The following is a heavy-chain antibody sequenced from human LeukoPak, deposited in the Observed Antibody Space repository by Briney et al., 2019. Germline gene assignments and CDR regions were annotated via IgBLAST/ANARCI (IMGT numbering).Heavy chain of an antibody. CDR2: ISYDGSNK. CDR1: GFTFSSYG. CDR3: AKEHITIFGVVPPNG. D-gene: IGHD3-3*01. J-gene: IGHJ4*02. V-gene: IGHV3-30*18. Sequence: GGSLRLSCAASGFTFSSYGMHWVRQAPGKGLERVAVISYDGSNKYYADSVKGRFTISRDNSKNTLYLQMNSLRAEDTAVYYCAKEHITIFGVVPPNGWGQGTLVTVSS.